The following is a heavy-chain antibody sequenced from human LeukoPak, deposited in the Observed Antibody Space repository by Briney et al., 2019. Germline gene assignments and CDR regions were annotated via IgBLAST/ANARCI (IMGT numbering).Heavy chain of an antibody. CDR3: AKAFGSRKAFDI. D-gene: IGHD1-14*01. Sequence: ASVKVSCKASGYTFTNYPIHWVRQAPGQKLEWMGWINAGNGNTRYSQKFQGRVTLTSDTSASTGYMELSSLRSEDTAVYYCAKAFGSRKAFDIWGQGTMVTVSS. CDR1: GYTFTNYP. J-gene: IGHJ3*02. V-gene: IGHV1-3*01. CDR2: INAGNGNT.